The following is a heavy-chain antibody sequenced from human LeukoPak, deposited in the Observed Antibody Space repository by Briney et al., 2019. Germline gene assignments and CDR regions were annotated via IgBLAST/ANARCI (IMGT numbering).Heavy chain of an antibody. D-gene: IGHD2-2*01. V-gene: IGHV3-7*03. J-gene: IGHJ6*03. Sequence: GGSLRLSCAASGFTFSSYWMSWVRQAPGKGLEWVANIKQDGSEKYYVDSVKGRFTISRDNAKNSLYLQMNSLRAEDTAVYYCARGHCSSTSCYAGGYYYYYYYMDVWGKGTTVTISS. CDR2: IKQDGSEK. CDR3: ARGHCSSTSCYAGGYYYYYYYMDV. CDR1: GFTFSSYW.